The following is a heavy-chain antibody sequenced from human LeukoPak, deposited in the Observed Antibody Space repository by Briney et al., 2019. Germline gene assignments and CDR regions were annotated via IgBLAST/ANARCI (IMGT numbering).Heavy chain of an antibody. CDR3: ARGYYDSGDYYQAFDY. D-gene: IGHD3-22*01. V-gene: IGHV3-48*03. CDR1: GFTFRSYE. J-gene: IGHJ4*02. Sequence: PGGSLRLSCAASGFTFRSYEMNWVRQAPGQGLEWVSYISSSGHTVYYADSVKGRFTISRDNGKMSLFLQMDSLRAEDSAVYYWARGYYDSGDYYQAFDYWGQGILVTVSS. CDR2: ISSSGHTV.